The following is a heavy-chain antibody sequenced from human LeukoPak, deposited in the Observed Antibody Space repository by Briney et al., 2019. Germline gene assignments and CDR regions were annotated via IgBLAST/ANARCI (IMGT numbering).Heavy chain of an antibody. J-gene: IGHJ4*02. CDR2: ISWNSGSI. CDR3: AKDRISYYYGSGSYSDY. Sequence: GGSLRLSCAASGFTFDDYAMHWVRQAPGKGLEWVSGISWNSGSIGYADSVKGRFTISRDNAKNSLYLQMNSLRAEDTALYYCAKDRISYYYGSGSYSDYWGQGTLVTVSS. D-gene: IGHD3-10*01. CDR1: GFTFDDYA. V-gene: IGHV3-9*01.